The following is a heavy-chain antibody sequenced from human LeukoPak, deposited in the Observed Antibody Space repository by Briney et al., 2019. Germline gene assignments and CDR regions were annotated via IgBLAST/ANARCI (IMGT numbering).Heavy chain of an antibody. CDR1: GFTFGDYA. D-gene: IGHD6-13*01. CDR3: TRDRWAAAVTFDY. Sequence: GRSLRLSCTASGFTFGDYAMSWVRQAPGKGLEWVGFIRSKAYGGTTEYAASVKGRFTISRDDSKSIAYLQMNSLKTEDTAVYYCTRDRWAAAVTFDYWGQGTLVTVSS. V-gene: IGHV3-49*04. J-gene: IGHJ4*02. CDR2: IRSKAYGGTT.